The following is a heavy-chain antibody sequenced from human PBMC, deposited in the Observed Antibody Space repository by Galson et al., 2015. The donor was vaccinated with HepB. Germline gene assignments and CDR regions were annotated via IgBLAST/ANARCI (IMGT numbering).Heavy chain of an antibody. CDR3: AKDRGVRGVHRPDY. Sequence: SLRLSCAASGFTFSSYGMHWVRQAPGQGLEWVAVISYDGSNKYYADSVKGRFTITRDNSKNTLYLQMNSLRAEDTAVYYCAKDRGVRGVHRPDYWGQGTLVTVSS. D-gene: IGHD3-10*01. V-gene: IGHV3-30*18. CDR1: GFTFSSYG. J-gene: IGHJ4*02. CDR2: ISYDGSNK.